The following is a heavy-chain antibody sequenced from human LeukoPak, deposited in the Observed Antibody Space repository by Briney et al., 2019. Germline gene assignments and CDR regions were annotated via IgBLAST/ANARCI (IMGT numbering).Heavy chain of an antibody. CDR2: ISAYNGNT. D-gene: IGHD3-22*01. V-gene: IGHV1-18*01. CDR3: ARSFYYYDSSGEDY. CDR1: GYTFTSYG. Sequence: ASVKVSCKASGYTFTSYGISWVRQAPGQGLEWIGWISAYNGNTNYAQKLQGRVTMTTDTSTSTAYMELRSLRSDDTAVYYCARSFYYYDSSGEDYWGQGTLVTVSS. J-gene: IGHJ4*02.